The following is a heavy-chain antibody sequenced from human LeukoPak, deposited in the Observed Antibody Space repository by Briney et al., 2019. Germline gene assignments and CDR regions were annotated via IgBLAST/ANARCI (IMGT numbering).Heavy chain of an antibody. J-gene: IGHJ4*02. CDR2: IYQSGNT. D-gene: IGHD5-18*01. CDR3: ALSVDTAMGVFDY. Sequence: PSETLSLTCTVSGYSISSVYYWGWIRQPPGKGLEWIGNIYQSGNTHYNPSLKSRVTISVDTSKNQFSLKLSSVTAADTAVYYCALSVDTAMGVFDYWGQGTLVTVSS. V-gene: IGHV4-38-2*02. CDR1: GYSISSVYY.